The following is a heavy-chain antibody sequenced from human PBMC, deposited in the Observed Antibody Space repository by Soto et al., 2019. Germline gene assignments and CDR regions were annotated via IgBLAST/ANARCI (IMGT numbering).Heavy chain of an antibody. Sequence: PGGSLRLSCAASGFTFSSYAMSWARQAPGKGLEWVSAISGSGGSTYYADSVKGRFTISRDNSKNTLYLQMNSLRAEDTAVYYCASPYYYDSSGYHDAFDIWGQGTMVTVSS. V-gene: IGHV3-23*01. J-gene: IGHJ3*02. CDR2: ISGSGGST. CDR3: ASPYYYDSSGYHDAFDI. CDR1: GFTFSSYA. D-gene: IGHD3-22*01.